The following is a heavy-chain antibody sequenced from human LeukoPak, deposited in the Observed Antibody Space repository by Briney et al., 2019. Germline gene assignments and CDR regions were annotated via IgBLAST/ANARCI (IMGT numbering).Heavy chain of an antibody. J-gene: IGHJ5*02. CDR3: TKDPNGDYVGAFEP. V-gene: IGHV3-23*01. CDR2: ITGGHYPT. CDR1: GFSFSSFA. Sequence: SGGSLRLSCAAPGFSFSSFAMTWVRQAPGKGLEWVSSITGGHYPTYNTDSVKGRFTISRDNSKNTLYLQMNSLRADDTAVYYCTKDPNGDYVGAFEPWGQGTLVTVSS. D-gene: IGHD4-17*01.